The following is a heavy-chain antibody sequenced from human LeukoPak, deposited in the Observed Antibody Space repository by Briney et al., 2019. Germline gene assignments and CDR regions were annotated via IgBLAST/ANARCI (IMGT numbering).Heavy chain of an antibody. CDR1: GGSFGGYF. CDR2: VNHSGST. CDR3: ARGPPLAYYGTGGYYFFDY. V-gene: IGHV4-34*01. Sequence: PSETLSLTCSAYGGSFGGYFWSWIRQPPGEGLEWIGEVNHSGSTNYNPSLKSRVTISVDTSRTQFSLNLRSVTAADTVVYYCARGPPLAYYGTGGYYFFDYWGQGILVTVSP. J-gene: IGHJ4*02. D-gene: IGHD3-22*01.